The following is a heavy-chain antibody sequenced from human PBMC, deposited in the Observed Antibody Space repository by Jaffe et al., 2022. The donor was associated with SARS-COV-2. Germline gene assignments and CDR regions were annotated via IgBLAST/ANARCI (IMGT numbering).Heavy chain of an antibody. Sequence: QVQLQESGPGLVKPSQTLSLTCTVSGGSISSGSYYWSWIRQPAGKGLEWIGRIYTSGSANYNPSLKTRVTISVDTSKDQFSLKLTSVTAADTALYYCARGDRGGYALWGQGTPVTVSS. CDR2: IYTSGSA. V-gene: IGHV4-61*02. J-gene: IGHJ4*02. CDR1: GGSISSGSYY. D-gene: IGHD3-16*01. CDR3: ARGDRGGYAL.